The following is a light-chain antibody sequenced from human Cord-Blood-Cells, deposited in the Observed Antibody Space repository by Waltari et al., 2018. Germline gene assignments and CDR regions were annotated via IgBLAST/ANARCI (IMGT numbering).Light chain of an antibody. CDR2: AAS. J-gene: IGKJ2*01. CDR1: QGISNY. CDR3: QKYNSAPYT. Sequence: DIQMTQSPSSLSASVGDRVPITCRASQGISNYLAWYQQKPGKVPKLLIYAASTSQSGVPSRFSGSGSGTDFSLPISSLQPEDVSTYYCQKYNSAPYTFGQGTKLEIK. V-gene: IGKV1-27*01.